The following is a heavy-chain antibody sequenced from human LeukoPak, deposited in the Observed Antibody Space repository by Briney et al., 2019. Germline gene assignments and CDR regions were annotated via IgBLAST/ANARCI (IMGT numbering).Heavy chain of an antibody. D-gene: IGHD5-12*01. CDR2: IYHSGST. V-gene: IGHV4-38-2*02. CDR3: ARVGSGYQIYYFDY. CDR1: GYSISSGYY. Sequence: SETLSLTCTVSGYSISSGYYWGWIRQPPGKGLEWIGSIYHSGSTYYNPSLKSRVTISVDTSKNQFSLKLSSVTAADTAVYYCARVGSGYQIYYFDYWGQGTLVTVSS. J-gene: IGHJ4*02.